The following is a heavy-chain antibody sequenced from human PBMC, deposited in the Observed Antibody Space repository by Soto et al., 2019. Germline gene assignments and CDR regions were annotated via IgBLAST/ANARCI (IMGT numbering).Heavy chain of an antibody. J-gene: IGHJ2*01. D-gene: IGHD2-21*01. Sequence: QLQLQESGPGLVKPSETLSLTCTVSGGSISSSSYYWGWIRQPPGKGLEWIGSIYYSGSTYYNPSLKSRVTISVDTSKNQFSLKLISVTAADTAVYYCATTYCGGECYGNWYFDLWGRGTLVTVSS. CDR3: ATTYCGGECYGNWYFDL. CDR1: GGSISSSSYY. CDR2: IYYSGST. V-gene: IGHV4-39*01.